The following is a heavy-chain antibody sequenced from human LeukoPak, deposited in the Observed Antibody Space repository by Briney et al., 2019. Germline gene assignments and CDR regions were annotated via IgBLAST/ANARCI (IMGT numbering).Heavy chain of an antibody. CDR2: INPSGSST. D-gene: IGHD3-22*01. CDR3: ARGEYYYDSSGYLSFDY. Sequence: ASVKVSCKASGYTFTSYYMHWVRQAPGQGLEWMGIINPSGSSTSYAQKFQGRVTMTRDMSTSTVYMELSSLRSEDTAVYYCARGEYYYDSSGYLSFDYWGQGTLVTVSS. V-gene: IGHV1-46*01. J-gene: IGHJ4*02. CDR1: GYTFTSYY.